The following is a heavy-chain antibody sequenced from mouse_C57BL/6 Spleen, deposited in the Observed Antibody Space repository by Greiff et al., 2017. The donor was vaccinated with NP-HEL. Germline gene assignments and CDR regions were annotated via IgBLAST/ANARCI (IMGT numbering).Heavy chain of an antibody. Sequence: EVQVVESGGDLVKPGGSLKLSCAASGFTFSSYGMSWVRQTPDKRLEWVATISSGGSYTYYPDSVKGRFTISRDNAKNTLYLQMSSLKSEDTAMYYCARHEALRPPFDYWGQGTTLTVSS. D-gene: IGHD3-2*02. J-gene: IGHJ2*01. CDR3: ARHEALRPPFDY. V-gene: IGHV5-6*01. CDR1: GFTFSSYG. CDR2: ISSGGSYT.